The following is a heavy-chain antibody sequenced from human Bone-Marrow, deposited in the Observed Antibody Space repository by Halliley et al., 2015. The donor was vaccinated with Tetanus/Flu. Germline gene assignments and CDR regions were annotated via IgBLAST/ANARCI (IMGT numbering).Heavy chain of an antibody. D-gene: IGHD3-22*01. CDR2: GGTA. CDR3: TRDCQFRDSVDGNFYYYGMDD. J-gene: IGHJ6*04. Sequence: GGTAEYATSLQGRFTISRDDSKSVAYLQMNSLKTEDTAVYYCTRDCQFRDSVDGNFYYYGMDDWGNGTTVTVSS. V-gene: IGHV3-49*02.